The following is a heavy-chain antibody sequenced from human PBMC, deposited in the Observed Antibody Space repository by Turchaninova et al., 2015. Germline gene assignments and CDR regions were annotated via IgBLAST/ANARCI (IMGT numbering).Heavy chain of an antibody. CDR2: ISYDGSNK. V-gene: IGHV3-30*18. D-gene: IGHD5-24*01. CDR3: AKGQVEMATIKPFDI. Sequence: QVQLVESGGGVVQPGRSLGLSWSALGLTFRSYGRAWVRQAPGKGREWVAVISYDGSNKYYADSVKGRFTISRDNSKNTLYLQMNSLRAEDTAVYYCAKGQVEMATIKPFDIWGQGTMVTVSS. CDR1: GLTFRSYG. J-gene: IGHJ3*02.